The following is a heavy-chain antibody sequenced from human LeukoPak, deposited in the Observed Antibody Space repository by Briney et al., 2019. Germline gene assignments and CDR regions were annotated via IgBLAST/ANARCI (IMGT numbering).Heavy chain of an antibody. CDR1: AIFINSRTYD. CDR3: ASHLGVLGGPTAYFQH. CDR2: IFSTGTT. J-gene: IGHJ1*01. D-gene: IGHD2-8*01. V-gene: IGHV4-39*01. Sequence: SETLSLTCTVSAIFINSRTYDLGWIRQPPGKGLECIGTIFSTGTTYYSPSLKNRITISIDTSKNQFSLRLTSVTAADTAVYYGASHLGVLGGPTAYFQHWGQGSVVTVSS.